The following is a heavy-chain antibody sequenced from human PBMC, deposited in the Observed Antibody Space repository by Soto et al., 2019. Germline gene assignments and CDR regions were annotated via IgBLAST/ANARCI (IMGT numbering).Heavy chain of an antibody. J-gene: IGHJ4*02. Sequence: PGGSLRLSCAASGFTFSSYAMSWVRQAPGKGLEWVSAVSGDGSRTYYADSVKGRFSISRDNSKSTLFLQMNSLRAEDTAIYYCAKNRVSAAYTLGGDWGQGXLVTVSS. CDR3: AKNRVSAAYTLGGD. V-gene: IGHV3-23*01. CDR2: VSGDGSRT. D-gene: IGHD3-16*01. CDR1: GFTFSSYA.